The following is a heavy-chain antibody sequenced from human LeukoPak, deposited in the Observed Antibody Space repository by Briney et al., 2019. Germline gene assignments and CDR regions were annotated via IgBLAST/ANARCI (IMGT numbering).Heavy chain of an antibody. D-gene: IGHD5-12*01. CDR2: INHSGST. Sequence: SETLSLTCAVYGGSFSGYYWSWIRQPPGKGLEWIGEINHSGSTNYNPSLKSRVTISVDTSKNQFSLKLSSVTAADTAVYYCARLHPYSGYDYYYYYGMDVWGQGTTVAVSS. J-gene: IGHJ6*02. CDR3: ARLHPYSGYDYYYYYGMDV. CDR1: GGSFSGYY. V-gene: IGHV4-34*01.